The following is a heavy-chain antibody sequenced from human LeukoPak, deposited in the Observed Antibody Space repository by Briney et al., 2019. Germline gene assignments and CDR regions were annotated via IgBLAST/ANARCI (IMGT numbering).Heavy chain of an antibody. CDR3: ATSSGWKSNIDY. Sequence: ASVKVSCKASGYTFTGYYLHWVRQAPGQGLEWMGWINPNSGGTNYAQKFQGRVTMTRDASISTAYMELSRLRSDDTAVFYCATSSGWKSNIDYWGQGTLVTVSS. D-gene: IGHD6-19*01. CDR1: GYTFTGYY. J-gene: IGHJ4*02. CDR2: INPNSGGT. V-gene: IGHV1-2*02.